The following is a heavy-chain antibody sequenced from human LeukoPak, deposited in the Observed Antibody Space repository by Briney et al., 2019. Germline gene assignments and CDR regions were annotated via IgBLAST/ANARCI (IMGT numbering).Heavy chain of an antibody. J-gene: IGHJ4*02. CDR1: GFTFDTYA. V-gene: IGHV3-23*01. CDR3: ATLANGYYLPRYYFDS. Sequence: PGGSLRLSCAGSGFTFDTYALTWGRQAPGKGLDWVSGICVVGGTPHSADSVKRRFTASRDTSKNTLYLQLNSLRAEDTAVYFCATLANGYYLPRYYFDSWGQGTLVTVSS. D-gene: IGHD3-22*01. CDR2: ICVVGGTP.